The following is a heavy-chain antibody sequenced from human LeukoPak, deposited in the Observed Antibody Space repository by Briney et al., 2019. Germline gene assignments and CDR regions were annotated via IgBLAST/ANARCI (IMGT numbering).Heavy chain of an antibody. CDR3: AKSYSDNWYSFDY. Sequence: GGSLRLSCAASGFTFSSYAMHWVRQAPGKGLEWVAVISYDGSNKYYADSVKGRFTISRDNSKNTLYLQMNNLRAEDASIYYCAKSYSDNWYSFDYVGQGTLVTVSS. J-gene: IGHJ4*02. CDR1: GFTFSSYA. D-gene: IGHD1-20*01. CDR2: ISYDGSNK. V-gene: IGHV3-30-3*01.